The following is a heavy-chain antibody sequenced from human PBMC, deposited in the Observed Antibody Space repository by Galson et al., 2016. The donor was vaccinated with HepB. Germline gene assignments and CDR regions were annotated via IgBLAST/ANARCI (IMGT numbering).Heavy chain of an antibody. Sequence: SLRLSCAASGFTFSNAWMNWVRQAPGKGLEWIGRIKSKSDGGTIDYAAPVKGRFTISRDDSKNTLYLQMKSLKTEDTAVYYCVTDLIDTNHWYFAFDIWGQGTMVTGSS. CDR2: IKSKSDGGTI. D-gene: IGHD6-13*01. V-gene: IGHV3-15*01. CDR3: VTDLIDTNHWYFAFDI. J-gene: IGHJ3*02. CDR1: GFTFSNAW.